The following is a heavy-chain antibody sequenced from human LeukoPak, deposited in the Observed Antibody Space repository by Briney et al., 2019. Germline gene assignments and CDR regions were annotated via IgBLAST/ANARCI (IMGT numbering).Heavy chain of an antibody. V-gene: IGHV4-4*09. CDR1: GGSISSYY. Sequence: SETLSLTCTVSGGSISSYYWSWIRQPPGKGLEWIGYIYTSGSTNYNPSLKSRVTISVDTSKNQFSLKLSSVTAADTAVYYCASSIVVVPAARSEAFDIWGQGTMVTVSS. CDR3: ASSIVVVPAARSEAFDI. CDR2: IYTSGST. J-gene: IGHJ3*02. D-gene: IGHD2-2*01.